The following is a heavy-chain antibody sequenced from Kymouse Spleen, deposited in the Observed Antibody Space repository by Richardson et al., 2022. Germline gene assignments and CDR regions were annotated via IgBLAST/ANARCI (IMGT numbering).Heavy chain of an antibody. V-gene: IGHV3-23*04. CDR1: GFTFSSYA. J-gene: IGHJ6*02. CDR2: ISGSGGST. CDR3: AKDRVLRYFDWLLGSGMDV. D-gene: IGHD3-9*01. Sequence: EVQLVESGGGLVQPGGSLRLSCAASGFTFSSYAMSWVRQAPGKGLEWVSAISGSGGSTYYADSVKGRFTISRDNSKNTLYLQMNSLRAEDTAVYYCAKDRVLRYFDWLLGSGMDVWGQGTTVTVSS.